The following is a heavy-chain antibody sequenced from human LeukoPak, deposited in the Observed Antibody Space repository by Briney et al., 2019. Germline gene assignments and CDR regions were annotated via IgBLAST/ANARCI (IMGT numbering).Heavy chain of an antibody. CDR3: ETDLGDFWFDP. J-gene: IGHJ5*02. Sequence: GRSLRLSCAASGMNFRRHGFHWVRQAPGKGLKWVAAIHYDGSKEYYADSMKGRVTVSRDDSKNTLYLQINSPRVEDTAVYYCETDLGDFWFDPWGQGILVVVSS. CDR2: IHYDGSKE. CDR1: GMNFRRHG. V-gene: IGHV3-33*01. D-gene: IGHD3-16*01.